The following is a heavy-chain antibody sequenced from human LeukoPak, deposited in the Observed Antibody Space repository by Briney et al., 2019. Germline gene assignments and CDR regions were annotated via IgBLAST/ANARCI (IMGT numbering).Heavy chain of an antibody. Sequence: KSSETLSLTCTVSGGSISSYYWSWIRQPPGKGLEWIGYIYYSGSTNYNPSLKSRVTISVDTSKNQFSLKLSSVTAADTAVYYCARDVRSGFGDYFDYWGQGTLVAVSS. V-gene: IGHV4-59*01. CDR3: ARDVRSGFGDYFDY. D-gene: IGHD3-3*01. CDR2: IYYSGST. CDR1: GGSISSYY. J-gene: IGHJ4*02.